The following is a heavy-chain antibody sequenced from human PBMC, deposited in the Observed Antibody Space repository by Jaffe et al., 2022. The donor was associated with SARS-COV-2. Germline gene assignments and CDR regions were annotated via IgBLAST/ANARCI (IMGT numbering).Heavy chain of an antibody. CDR1: GFTFSTYS. Sequence: EVQLVESGGGLVQPGGSLRLSCAASGFTFSTYSMNWVRRAPGKGLEWVSYISSSSEIIYYADSVKGRFTISRDNAKNSLYLQMNSLRDEDTAVYYCASTRSSSSLGYYYYGMDVWGQGTTVTVSS. V-gene: IGHV3-48*02. D-gene: IGHD6-6*01. J-gene: IGHJ6*02. CDR2: ISSSSEII. CDR3: ASTRSSSSLGYYYYGMDV.